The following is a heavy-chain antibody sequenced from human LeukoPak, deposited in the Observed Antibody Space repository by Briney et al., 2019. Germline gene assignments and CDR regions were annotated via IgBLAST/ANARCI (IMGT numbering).Heavy chain of an antibody. CDR1: GYTFTSYY. J-gene: IGHJ4*02. Sequence: ASVKVSCKASGYTFTSYYMHWVRQAPGQGLEWMGILNPSDVSTSYAQQFPGRVTITRDMSTSTVYMELSSLRSEDTAVYYCARDRSGSYDFDYWGQGTLVTVSS. D-gene: IGHD1-26*01. CDR2: LNPSDVST. V-gene: IGHV1-46*01. CDR3: ARDRSGSYDFDY.